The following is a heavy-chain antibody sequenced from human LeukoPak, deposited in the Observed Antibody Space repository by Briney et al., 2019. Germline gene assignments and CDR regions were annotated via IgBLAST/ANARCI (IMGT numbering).Heavy chain of an antibody. CDR2: IYTSGST. CDR3: AGSDYGGNCGAFDI. V-gene: IGHV4-4*09. J-gene: IGHJ3*02. CDR1: GGSISSYY. Sequence: PSETLSLNCTVSGGSISSYYWSWIRQPPGKGLEWIGYIYTSGSTNYNPSLKSRVTISVDTSKNQFSLKLISVTAADTAVYYCAGSDYGGNCGAFDIWGQGTMVSVSS. D-gene: IGHD4-23*01.